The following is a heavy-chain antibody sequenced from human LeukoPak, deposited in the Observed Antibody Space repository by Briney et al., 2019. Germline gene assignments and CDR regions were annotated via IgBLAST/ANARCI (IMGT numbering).Heavy chain of an antibody. CDR1: GYSFTNYW. D-gene: IGHD6-13*01. V-gene: IGHV5-51*01. Sequence: GESLKIPCKASGYSFTNYWIGWVRQMPGKGLEWMGIIYPTDSDTRYSPSFQGQVTISADKSISTAYLQWSSLKASDIAMYYCASNSYSSNYYADYWGQGTLVTVSS. J-gene: IGHJ4*02. CDR3: ASNSYSSNYYADY. CDR2: IYPTDSDT.